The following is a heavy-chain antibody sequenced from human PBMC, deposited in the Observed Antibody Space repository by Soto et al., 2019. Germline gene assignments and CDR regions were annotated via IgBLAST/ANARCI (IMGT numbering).Heavy chain of an antibody. CDR3: ARGVENIVVVLDVFGYYGMDV. D-gene: IGHD2-2*01. CDR1: GYSFTSYA. CDR2: INAGNGNT. Sequence: ASVKVSCKASGYSFTSYAIYWVRQAPGQRLEWMGWINAGNGNTKYSQKLQGRVTSTGDTSASTAHMELSSLRSEDTAVYFCARGVENIVVVLDVFGYYGMDVWGQGTTVTVSS. V-gene: IGHV1-3*01. J-gene: IGHJ6*02.